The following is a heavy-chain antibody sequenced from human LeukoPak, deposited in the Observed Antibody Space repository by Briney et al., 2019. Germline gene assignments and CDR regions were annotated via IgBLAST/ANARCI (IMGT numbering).Heavy chain of an antibody. D-gene: IGHD3-22*01. J-gene: IGHJ3*02. V-gene: IGHV4-34*01. Sequence: SETLSLTCAVYGGSFRGYYWSWIRQPPGKGLEWIGEINHSGSTNYNPSLKSRVTISVDTSKNQFSLKLSSVTAADTAVYYCARNRIVVVPDAFDIWGQGTMVTVSS. CDR2: INHSGST. CDR1: GGSFRGYY. CDR3: ARNRIVVVPDAFDI.